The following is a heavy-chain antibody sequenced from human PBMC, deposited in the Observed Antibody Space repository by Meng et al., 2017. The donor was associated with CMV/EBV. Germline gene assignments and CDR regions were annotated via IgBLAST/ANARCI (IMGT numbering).Heavy chain of an antibody. CDR3: ARERGRMIVVARGFDAFDI. Sequence: GESLKISCAASGFTFSSYWMSWVHQAPGKGLEWVANIKQDGSEKYYVDSVKGRFTISRDNAKNSLYPQMNSLRAEDTAVYYCARERGRMIVVARGFDAFDIWGQGTMVTVSS. D-gene: IGHD3-22*01. V-gene: IGHV3-7*01. CDR1: GFTFSSYW. J-gene: IGHJ3*02. CDR2: IKQDGSEK.